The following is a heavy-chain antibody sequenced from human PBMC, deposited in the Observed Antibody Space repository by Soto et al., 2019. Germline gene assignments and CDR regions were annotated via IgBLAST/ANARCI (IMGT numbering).Heavy chain of an antibody. CDR3: TAPRDEYGSGVSWFTYGMDI. V-gene: IGHV3-23*01. CDR2: LDGAGGST. D-gene: IGHD3-10*01. CDR1: GFSFSSYA. Sequence: GGSLRLSCAASGFSFSSYAMSWVRQAPGRGLEWVASLDGAGGSTYYADSVRGRFTISRDNSQNTLSLQMKRLTVDDTAIYYCTAPRDEYGSGVSWFTYGMDIWGQGTTVTVSS. J-gene: IGHJ6*02.